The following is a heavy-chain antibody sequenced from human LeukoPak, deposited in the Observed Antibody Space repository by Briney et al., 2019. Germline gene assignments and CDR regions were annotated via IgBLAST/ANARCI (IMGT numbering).Heavy chain of an antibody. CDR2: INHSGST. CDR3: ARGVTTVTYFDY. V-gene: IGHV4-34*01. D-gene: IGHD4-11*01. CDR1: GGSFSGYY. Sequence: SETLSLTCAVYGGSFSGYYWSWIRRPPGKGLEWIGEINHSGSTNYNPSLKSRVTISVDTSKNQFSLKLSSVTAADTAVYYCARGVTTVTYFDYWGQGTLVTVSS. J-gene: IGHJ4*02.